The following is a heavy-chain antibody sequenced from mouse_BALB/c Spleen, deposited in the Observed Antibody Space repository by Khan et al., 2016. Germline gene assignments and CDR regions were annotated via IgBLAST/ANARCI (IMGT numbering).Heavy chain of an antibody. J-gene: IGHJ2*01. CDR2: ILPGSGST. CDR3: ARTDRRGYFDY. V-gene: IGHV1-9*01. Sequence: QVQLQQSGAELMKPGASVKISCKATGNTFSSYWIEWVKQRPGHGLEWIGEILPGSGSTNYNEKFRGKATFTADTSSNTAYMQLSSLTSEDSAVHYCARTDRRGYFDYWGQGTTLTVSS. CDR1: GNTFSSYW.